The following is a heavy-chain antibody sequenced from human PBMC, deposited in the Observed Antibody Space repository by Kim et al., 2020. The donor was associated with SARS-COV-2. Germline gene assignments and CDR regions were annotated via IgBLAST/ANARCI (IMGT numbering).Heavy chain of an antibody. J-gene: IGHJ4*02. V-gene: IGHV3-30*07. D-gene: IGHD6-13*01. CDR3: ARWGLIAAAGSFDY. Sequence: ADSVKGRFTISRDNSKNTLYLQMNSLRAEDTAVYYCARWGLIAAAGSFDYWGQGTLVTVSS.